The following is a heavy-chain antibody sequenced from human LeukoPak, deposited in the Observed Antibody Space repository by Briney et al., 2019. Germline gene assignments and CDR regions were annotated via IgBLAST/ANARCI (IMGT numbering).Heavy chain of an antibody. CDR2: ISDYNGNT. D-gene: IGHD4-11*01. Sequence: ASVKVSCKASGYTFTSYGISWVRQAPGQGLEWMGWISDYNGNTNYAQKLQGRVTMTTDTSTSTAYMELRSLRSDDTAVYYCARDLYRDSLPVSWFDLWGRGTLVTVSS. J-gene: IGHJ5*02. V-gene: IGHV1-18*01. CDR1: GYTFTSYG. CDR3: ARDLYRDSLPVSWFDL.